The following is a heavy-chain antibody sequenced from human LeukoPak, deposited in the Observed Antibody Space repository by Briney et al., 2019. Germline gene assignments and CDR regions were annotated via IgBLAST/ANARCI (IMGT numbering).Heavy chain of an antibody. V-gene: IGHV3-33*01. Sequence: GRSLTLSCAASGFTFNSYGFHWVRQAPGKGLEWVADIWYDGSNKYYADSVKVRFTISRDNSKNTVSLQMTSLRAEDTAVYYCVRAYSGFSSRGFDYWGQGTLVSVSS. CDR3: VRAYSGFSSRGFDY. D-gene: IGHD5-12*01. CDR1: GFTFNSYG. CDR2: IWYDGSNK. J-gene: IGHJ4*02.